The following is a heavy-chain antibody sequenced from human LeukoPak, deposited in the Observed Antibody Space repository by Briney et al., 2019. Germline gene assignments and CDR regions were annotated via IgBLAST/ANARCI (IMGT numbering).Heavy chain of an antibody. CDR3: ARHGYGSASSYPHYYYGMDV. CDR2: IYPGDSDT. J-gene: IGHJ6*04. D-gene: IGHD3-10*01. V-gene: IGHV5-51*01. Sequence: GESLNISGLCSGYSFASYWIGWVRQMPGKGLEWMGIIYPGDSDTTYTPSFQGQVTISADKSTSTAYQQWSSLKASDTAMYYGARHGYGSASSYPHYYYGMDVWGKGTTVTVSS. CDR1: GYSFASYW.